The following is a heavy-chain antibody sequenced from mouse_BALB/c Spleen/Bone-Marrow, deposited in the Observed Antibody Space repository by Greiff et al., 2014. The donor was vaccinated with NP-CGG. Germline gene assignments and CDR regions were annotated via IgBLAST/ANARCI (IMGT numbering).Heavy chain of an antibody. CDR2: IYPGSGRT. D-gene: IGHD1-1*01. J-gene: IGHJ4*01. Sequence: LQQSGSELVRPGASVKLSCKASGYTFTSYWMHWVKQRPGQGLEWIGNIYPGSGRTNYDEKFKSKATLTVDTSSSTAYMQLSSLTSEDSAVYFRTITTTASYAMDYWGQGTSVTVSS. CDR1: GYTFTSYW. V-gene: IGHV1S22*01. CDR3: TITTTASYAMDY.